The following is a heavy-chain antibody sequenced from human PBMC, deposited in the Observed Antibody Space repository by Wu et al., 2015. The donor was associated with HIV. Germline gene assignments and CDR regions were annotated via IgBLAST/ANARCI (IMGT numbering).Heavy chain of an antibody. CDR1: GYTFSNYG. CDR2: ISGYNGKT. CDR3: ARDQSPLSPLSWFRLR. Sequence: QVQLVQSGAEVKKPGASVKVSCKASGYTFSNYGISWVRQAPGQGLEWMGWISGYNGKTNYVQKFQGRVSMTTDTSTSTAYMELRSLRSDDTAVYYCARDQSPLSPLSWFRLRRGQGTLVTVSS. J-gene: IGHJ4*02. V-gene: IGHV1-18*01. D-gene: IGHD4-17*01.